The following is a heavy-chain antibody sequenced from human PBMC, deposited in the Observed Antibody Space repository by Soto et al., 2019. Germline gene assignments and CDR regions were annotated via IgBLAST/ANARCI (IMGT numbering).Heavy chain of an antibody. CDR2: ISSSSSYT. V-gene: IGHV3-11*06. Sequence: GGSLRLSCAASGFTFSDYYMSWIRQAPGKGLEWVSYISSSSSYTNYADSVKGRFTISRDNAKNSLYLQMNSLRAEDTAVYYCASHPRDSSGYWYYFDYWGQGTLVTVSS. D-gene: IGHD3-22*01. CDR1: GFTFSDYY. J-gene: IGHJ4*02. CDR3: ASHPRDSSGYWYYFDY.